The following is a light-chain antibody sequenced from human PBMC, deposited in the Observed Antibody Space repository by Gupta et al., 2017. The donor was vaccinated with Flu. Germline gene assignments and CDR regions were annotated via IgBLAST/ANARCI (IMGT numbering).Light chain of an antibody. CDR2: FGS. CDR3: MQSKHNPIT. V-gene: IGKV2-28*01. Sequence: SSQSLPNDNVYNDLGWYLQKPGQSPQCLIYFGSSLDCGVPDRFSGSGSGTEFTLPISRVEAEDFGVYYCMQSKHNPITFGHGTRVDIK. J-gene: IGKJ5*01. CDR1: QSLPNDNVYND.